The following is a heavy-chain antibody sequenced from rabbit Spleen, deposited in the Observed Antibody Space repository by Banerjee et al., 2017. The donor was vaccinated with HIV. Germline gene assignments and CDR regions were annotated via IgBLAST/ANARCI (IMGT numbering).Heavy chain of an antibody. CDR3: ARDLTSVVGWNFNL. V-gene: IGHV1S43*01. CDR1: GFSFSNKAV. J-gene: IGHJ4*01. Sequence: QEQLVESGGGLVKPGASLTLTCKASGFSFSNKAVMCWVRQAPGKGLELIACIYTTSGSTWYASWVNGRFTISRSTSLNTVDLQMTSLTAADTATYFCARDLTSVVGWNFNLWGPGTLVTVS. D-gene: IGHD1-1*01. CDR2: IYTTSGST.